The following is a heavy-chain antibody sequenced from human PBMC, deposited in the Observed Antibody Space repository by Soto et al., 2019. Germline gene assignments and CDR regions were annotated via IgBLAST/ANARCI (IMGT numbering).Heavy chain of an antibody. D-gene: IGHD3-10*01. Sequence: EVQLVESGGGLVKPGGSLRLSCAASGFTFSSYSMNWVRQAPGKGLEWVSSISSSSSYIYYADSVKGRFTITRDKAKNSRYLQMNSLRAEDTAVYYCASFYGSGSPPFDPWGQGTLVTVSS. CDR1: GFTFSSYS. V-gene: IGHV3-21*01. CDR2: ISSSSSYI. CDR3: ASFYGSGSPPFDP. J-gene: IGHJ5*02.